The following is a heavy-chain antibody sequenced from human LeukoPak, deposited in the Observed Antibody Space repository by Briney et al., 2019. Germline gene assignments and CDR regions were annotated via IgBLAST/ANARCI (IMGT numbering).Heavy chain of an antibody. CDR3: ARGVPVVLAYMDV. Sequence: SETLSLTCTVSGGSISNNYWNWIRQPAGKGLEWIGYIYYSGSTNYNPSLKSRVTISVDTSKNQFSLKLSSVTAADTAVYYCARGVPVVLAYMDVWGKGTTVTVSS. J-gene: IGHJ6*03. CDR1: GGSISNNY. V-gene: IGHV4-59*01. CDR2: IYYSGST. D-gene: IGHD2-8*02.